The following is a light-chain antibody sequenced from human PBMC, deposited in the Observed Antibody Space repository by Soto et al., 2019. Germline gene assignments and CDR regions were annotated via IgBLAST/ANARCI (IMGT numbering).Light chain of an antibody. Sequence: QSVLTQPPSASGTPGQRVIISCSGSNSNIGTNAVSWHRQFLGAAPKLLMYSNSQRSSGVPDRFSGSKSGASASLAISGLQSEDEADYYCAAWDDSLNGWVFGGGTKLTVL. CDR1: NSNIGTNA. J-gene: IGLJ3*02. V-gene: IGLV1-44*01. CDR3: AAWDDSLNGWV. CDR2: SNS.